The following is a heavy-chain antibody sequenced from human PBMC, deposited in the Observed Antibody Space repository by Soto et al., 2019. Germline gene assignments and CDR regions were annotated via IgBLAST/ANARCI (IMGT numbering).Heavy chain of an antibody. V-gene: IGHV3-53*01. Sequence: GGSLRLSCAASWFTVSSNYLSWVRQAPGKGLEWVSVIFSADNTHYADSVKGRFTISRDNSKNTLYLQMNSLRAEDTAVYYGLGYCSSTSCYSDYYGMDVWGQGTTVTVSS. J-gene: IGHJ6*02. CDR1: WFTVSSNY. D-gene: IGHD2-2*01. CDR2: IFSADNT. CDR3: LGYCSSTSCYSDYYGMDV.